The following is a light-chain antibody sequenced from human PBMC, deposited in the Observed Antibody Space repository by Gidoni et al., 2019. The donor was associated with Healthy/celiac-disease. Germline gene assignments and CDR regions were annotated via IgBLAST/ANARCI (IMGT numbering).Light chain of an antibody. J-gene: IGKJ3*01. CDR3: QQYDNPPFT. Sequence: IQMTQSPSSLSASVGDRVTITCQASQDISNYLNWYQQKPGKAPKLLIYDASNLETGVPSRFSGSGSGTDFTFTISSLQPEDIATYYCQQYDNPPFTFGPGTKVEIK. V-gene: IGKV1-33*01. CDR2: DAS. CDR1: QDISNY.